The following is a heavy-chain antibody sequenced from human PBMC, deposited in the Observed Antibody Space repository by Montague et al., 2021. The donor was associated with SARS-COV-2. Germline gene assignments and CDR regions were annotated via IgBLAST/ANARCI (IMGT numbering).Heavy chain of an antibody. CDR2: IYYSVDT. CDR3: TRNAHYGSASYYIDY. J-gene: IGHJ4*02. V-gene: IGHV4-61*08. Sequence: SETLSLTCTVSGASVNSGDFYWSWIRQAPGKGLEWMGYIYYSVDTNYNPSLKSRISISVDRSMSQFSLKLSSVTAADTAVYFCTRNAHYGSASYYIDYWGLGTVVIVSS. D-gene: IGHD3-10*01. CDR1: GASVNSGDFY.